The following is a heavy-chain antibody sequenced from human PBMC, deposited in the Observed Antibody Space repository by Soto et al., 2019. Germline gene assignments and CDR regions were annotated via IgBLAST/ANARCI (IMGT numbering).Heavy chain of an antibody. CDR3: ARDTPILGFSTMIVVDPYYFDY. D-gene: IGHD3-22*01. V-gene: IGHV3-30-3*01. CDR1: GFTFSSYA. CDR2: ISYDGSNK. Sequence: GGSLRLSCAASGFTFSSYAMHWVRQAPGKGLEWVAVISYDGSNKYYADSVKGRFTISRDNSKNTLYLQMNSLRAEDTAVYYCARDTPILGFSTMIVVDPYYFDYWGQGTLVTVSS. J-gene: IGHJ4*02.